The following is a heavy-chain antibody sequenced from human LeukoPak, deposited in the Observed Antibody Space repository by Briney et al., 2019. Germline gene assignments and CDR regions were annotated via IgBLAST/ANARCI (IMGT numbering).Heavy chain of an antibody. CDR2: IIPIFGTA. V-gene: IGHV1-69*13. Sequence: SVKVSCKASGGTFSRYAISWVRQAPGQGLEWMGGIIPIFGTANYTKKFQGRVTITADESTSAAYMELSSLRSEDTAVYYCARDRYYSDSSGYTPHYFDYWGQGTLVTVSS. CDR1: GGTFSRYA. D-gene: IGHD3-22*01. CDR3: ARDRYYSDSSGYTPHYFDY. J-gene: IGHJ4*02.